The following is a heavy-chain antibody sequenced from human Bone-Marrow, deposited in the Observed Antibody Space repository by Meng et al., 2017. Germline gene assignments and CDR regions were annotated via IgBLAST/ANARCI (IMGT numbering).Heavy chain of an antibody. CDR3: ARSHGVY. V-gene: IGHV4-59*01. CDR2: IHYTGSA. Sequence: GSLRLSCTVSGGSISAYYWIWIRQPPGKGLEYIGNIHYTGSANYNPSLEGRVTISLATSKNQFSLKVNSVTAADTAVYYCARSHGVYWGRGTLVTVSS. D-gene: IGHD2-8*01. CDR1: GGSISAYY. J-gene: IGHJ4*02.